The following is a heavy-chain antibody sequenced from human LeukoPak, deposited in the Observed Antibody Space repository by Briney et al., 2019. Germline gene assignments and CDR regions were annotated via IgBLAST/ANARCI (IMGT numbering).Heavy chain of an antibody. CDR1: GFTFSSYS. CDR3: ARGGYSSRDPIDY. CDR2: ISSSSSYI. D-gene: IGHD6-13*01. Sequence: GGSLRLSCAASGFTFSSYSMNWVRQAPGKGLEWVSSISSSSSYIYYADSVKGRFTIFRDNAKNSLYLQMNSLRAEDTAVYYCARGGYSSRDPIDYWGQGTLVTVSS. V-gene: IGHV3-21*01. J-gene: IGHJ4*02.